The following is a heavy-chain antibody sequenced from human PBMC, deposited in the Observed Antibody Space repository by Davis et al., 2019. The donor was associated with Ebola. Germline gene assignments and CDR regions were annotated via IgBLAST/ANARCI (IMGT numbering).Heavy chain of an antibody. Sequence: AASVKVSCKASGYIFTNYGLHWVRQAPGQTLEWMGWINVGNANTQYSQKLQGRVTMTTDTSTSTAYMELRSLRSDDTAVYYCARCFGAAAGPYYGMDVWGQGTTVTVSS. D-gene: IGHD6-13*01. J-gene: IGHJ6*02. CDR1: GYIFTNYG. CDR3: ARCFGAAAGPYYGMDV. V-gene: IGHV1-3*01. CDR2: INVGNANT.